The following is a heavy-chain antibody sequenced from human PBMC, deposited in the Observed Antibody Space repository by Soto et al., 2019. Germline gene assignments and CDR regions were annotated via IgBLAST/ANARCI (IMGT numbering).Heavy chain of an antibody. CDR2: IYSGGST. J-gene: IGHJ4*02. Sequence: EVQLVESGGGLIQPGGSLRLSCAASGFTVSSNYMSWVRQAPGKGLEWVSVIYSGGSTYYADSVKGRFTSSRDNSKNTLYLQMNSLRAEDTAVYYCARADNWNDVDYWGQGTLVTVSS. CDR1: GFTVSSNY. V-gene: IGHV3-53*01. D-gene: IGHD1-20*01. CDR3: ARADNWNDVDY.